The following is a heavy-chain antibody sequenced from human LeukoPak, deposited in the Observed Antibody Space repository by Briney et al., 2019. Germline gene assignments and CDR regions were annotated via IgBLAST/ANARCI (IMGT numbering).Heavy chain of an antibody. J-gene: IGHJ4*02. V-gene: IGHV3-23*01. CDR3: ARRGDGGRSFDY. CDR2: ISVTGSST. D-gene: IGHD4-23*01. Sequence: GGSLRLSCAASGFTFSSYAMSWVRQAPGQGLEWVSTISVTGSSTYYADSVKGRFTTSRDNSKNTLYLQMNSRRAEDTAVYYCARRGDGGRSFDYWGQGTLVTVSS. CDR1: GFTFSSYA.